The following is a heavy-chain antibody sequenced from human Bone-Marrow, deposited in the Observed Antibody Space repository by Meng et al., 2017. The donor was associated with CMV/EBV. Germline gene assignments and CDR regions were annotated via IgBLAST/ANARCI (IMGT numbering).Heavy chain of an antibody. J-gene: IGHJ4*02. D-gene: IGHD2-15*01. CDR2: INHSGST. V-gene: IGHV4-34*01. CDR1: GGSFSGYY. CDR3: AKGKYGGGWFDFDS. Sequence: SETLSLTCAVYGGSFSGYYWSWIRQPPGKGLEWIGEINHSGSTNYNPSLKSRVTISVDTSKNQFSLKLSSVTAADTAVYYCAKGKYGGGWFDFDSWGQGMLVTVSS.